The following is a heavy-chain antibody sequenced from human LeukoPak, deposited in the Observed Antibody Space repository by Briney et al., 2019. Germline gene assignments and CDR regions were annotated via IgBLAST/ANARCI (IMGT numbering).Heavy chain of an antibody. CDR2: ISSSSSYI. V-gene: IGHV3-21*01. Sequence: PWGSLRLSCAASGFTFSSYSMNWVRQAPGKGLEWVSSISSSSSYIYYADSVKGRFTISRDNAKNSLYLQMNSLRAEDTAVYYCAGGGYDSSGYYYGWGQGTLVTVSS. CDR3: AGGGYDSSGYYYG. J-gene: IGHJ4*02. D-gene: IGHD3-22*01. CDR1: GFTFSSYS.